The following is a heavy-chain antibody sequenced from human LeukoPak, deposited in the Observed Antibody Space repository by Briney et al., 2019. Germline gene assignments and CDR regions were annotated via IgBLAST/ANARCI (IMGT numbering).Heavy chain of an antibody. Sequence: PGGSLRLSCAASGFTVSTYSMSWVRQAPGKGLEWVGRIKSKTDGGTTDHAAPVKGRFSISRDDSKNTLFLQMNSLKTEDTAVYYCTTDYAVVAATCDCWGQGTLVTVSS. CDR1: GFTVSTYS. V-gene: IGHV3-15*01. CDR2: IKSKTDGGTT. J-gene: IGHJ4*02. D-gene: IGHD2-15*01. CDR3: TTDYAVVAATCDC.